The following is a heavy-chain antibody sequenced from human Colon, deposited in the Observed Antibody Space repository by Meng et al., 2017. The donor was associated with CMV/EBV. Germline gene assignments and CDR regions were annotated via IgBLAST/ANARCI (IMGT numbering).Heavy chain of an antibody. CDR2: ISFDGSQT. D-gene: IGHD6-25*01. V-gene: IGHV3-33*01. CDR1: LTSHRNE. CDR3: ATGGGTEAAAAGVFDF. Sequence: LTSHRNELQWVRQDPGKGREWVAIISFDGSQTCFADSVKGRFTSSRDNSKNMQFLEMNSLRDEDTAVYFFATGGGTEAAAAGVFDFWGQGTLVTVSS. J-gene: IGHJ4*02.